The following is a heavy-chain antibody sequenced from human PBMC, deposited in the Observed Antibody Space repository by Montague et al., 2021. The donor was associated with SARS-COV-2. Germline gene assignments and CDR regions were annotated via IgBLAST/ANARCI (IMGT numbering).Heavy chain of an antibody. J-gene: IGHJ5*02. CDR1: FFSLSSLLYY. CDR2: LSYSGST. D-gene: IGHD3-10*01. CDR3: ARPLNLYYYGSGSYSSWFDP. Sequence: LSLPFPFSFFSLSSLLYYFGLIRQPPFKGLSFIFILSYSGSTYYNPSLKSRVPISVYTSKNQFSLKLSSVTSADTALYYCARPLNLYYYGSGSYSSWFDPWGQGTLVTV. V-gene: IGHV4-39*01.